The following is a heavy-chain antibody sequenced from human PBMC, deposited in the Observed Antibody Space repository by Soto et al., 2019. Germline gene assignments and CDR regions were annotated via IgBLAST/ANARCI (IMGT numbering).Heavy chain of an antibody. CDR2: IYYSGST. D-gene: IGHD4-17*01. Sequence: SETLSLTCTVSGGSISSYYWSWIRRPPGKGLEWIGYIYYSGSTNYNPSLKSRVTISVDTSKNQFSLKLSSVTAADTAVYYCARDDYGDLHLDDRGQGTLVTVSS. CDR3: ARDDYGDLHLDD. CDR1: GGSISSYY. V-gene: IGHV4-59*08. J-gene: IGHJ4*02.